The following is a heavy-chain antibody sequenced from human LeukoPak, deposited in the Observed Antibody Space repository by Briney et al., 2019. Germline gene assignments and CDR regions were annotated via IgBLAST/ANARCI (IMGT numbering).Heavy chain of an antibody. CDR3: EDHAY. V-gene: IGHV3-15*01. CDR1: GFSFSTAW. J-gene: IGHJ4*02. CDR2: IKTKTDGETT. Sequence: GGSLRLSCVASGFSFSTAWMTWVSQAPGKGLEWVGRIKTKTDGETTDYAAPVKGRFTISRDDYLQMNSLKTEDTAVYYCEDHAYWGQGTLVTVSS.